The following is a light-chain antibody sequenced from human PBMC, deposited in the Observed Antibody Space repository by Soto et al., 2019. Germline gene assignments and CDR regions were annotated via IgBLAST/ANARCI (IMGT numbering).Light chain of an antibody. CDR1: QNINC. CDR2: DVS. Sequence: EIVLTQSPATLSLSPGERVTLSGRASQNINCLAWYQHKPGQPPRLLIDDVSNRATGIPARFSGGGSGTDFTLTISSLEPEDFAFYYCQYRSSFGQGTRLEIK. V-gene: IGKV3-11*01. J-gene: IGKJ5*01. CDR3: QYRSS.